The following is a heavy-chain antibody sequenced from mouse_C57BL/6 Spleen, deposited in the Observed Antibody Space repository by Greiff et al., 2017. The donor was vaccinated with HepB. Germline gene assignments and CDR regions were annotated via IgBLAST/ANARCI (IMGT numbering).Heavy chain of an antibody. CDR1: GYTFTDYY. V-gene: IGHV1-76*01. Sequence: QVQLKESGAELVRPGASVKLSCKASGYTFTDYYINWVKQRPGQGLEWIARIYPGSGNTYYNEKFKGKATLTAEKSSSTAYMRLSSLTSEDSAVYFCARDGYYSWFAYWGQGTLVTVSA. D-gene: IGHD2-3*01. CDR3: ARDGYYSWFAY. J-gene: IGHJ3*01. CDR2: IYPGSGNT.